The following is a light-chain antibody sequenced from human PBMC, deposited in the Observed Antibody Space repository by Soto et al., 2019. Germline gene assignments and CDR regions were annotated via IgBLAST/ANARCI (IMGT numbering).Light chain of an antibody. CDR2: GAS. CDR3: QQFDDSPPAFT. Sequence: ESVLTQSPGTLSLSPGERATLSCRASQTVSSKYLTWYQQEPGQAPRLLIYGASIRATGIPDRFSGSRSGADFTLTISKLEPEDFAVYYCQQFDDSPPAFTFGQGTKLEI. J-gene: IGKJ2*01. CDR1: QTVSSKY. V-gene: IGKV3-20*01.